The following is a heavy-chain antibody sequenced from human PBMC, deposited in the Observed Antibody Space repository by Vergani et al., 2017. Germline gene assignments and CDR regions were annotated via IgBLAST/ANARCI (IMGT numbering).Heavy chain of an antibody. J-gene: IGHJ6*02. V-gene: IGHV3-48*01. CDR2: ISSSSSTI. CDR3: ARDRSAYYDFWSGLTYYYYGMDV. CDR1: GFTFSSYS. D-gene: IGHD3-3*01. Sequence: EVQLVESGGGLVQPGGSLRLSCAASGFTFSSYSMNWVRQAPGKGLEWVSYISSSSSTIYYADSVKGRFTISRDNAKNSLYLQMNSLRAEDTAVYYCARDRSAYYDFWSGLTYYYYGMDVWGQGTTVTVSS.